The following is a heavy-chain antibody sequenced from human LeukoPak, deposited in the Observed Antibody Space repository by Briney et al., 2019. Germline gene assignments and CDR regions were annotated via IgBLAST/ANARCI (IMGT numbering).Heavy chain of an antibody. V-gene: IGHV3-30*04. Sequence: PGGSLRLSCAASGFTFSSYAMHWVRQAPGKGLEWVAVISYDGSNKYYADSVKGRFTISRDNSKNTLYLQMNSLRAEDTAVYYCAKDPDAYCGGDCYYYFDYWGQGTLATVSS. D-gene: IGHD2-21*02. CDR3: AKDPDAYCGGDCYYYFDY. CDR2: ISYDGSNK. J-gene: IGHJ4*02. CDR1: GFTFSSYA.